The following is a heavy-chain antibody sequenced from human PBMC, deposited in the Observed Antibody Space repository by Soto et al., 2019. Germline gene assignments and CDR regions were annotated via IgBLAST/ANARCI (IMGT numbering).Heavy chain of an antibody. J-gene: IGHJ6*02. CDR1: GGSISSSSYY. V-gene: IGHV4-39*01. D-gene: IGHD3-3*01. Sequence: SETLSLTCTVSGGSISSSSYYWGWIRQPPGKGLEWIGSIYYSGSTYYNPSLKSRVTISVDTSKNQFSLKLSSVTAADTAVYYCARHSTIFGVVIGYYYGMDVWGQGTTVTVSS. CDR2: IYYSGST. CDR3: ARHSTIFGVVIGYYYGMDV.